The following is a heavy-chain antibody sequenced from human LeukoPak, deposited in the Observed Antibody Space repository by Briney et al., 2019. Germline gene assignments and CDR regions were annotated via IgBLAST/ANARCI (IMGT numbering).Heavy chain of an antibody. J-gene: IGHJ4*02. CDR3: ARGVYIAAAQYGY. D-gene: IGHD6-13*01. CDR1: GGSFSGYY. V-gene: IGHV4-34*01. CDR2: INHSGST. Sequence: SETLSLTCAVYGGSFSGYYWSWIRQPPGKGLEWIGEINHSGSTNYDPSLKSRVTISVDTSKSQFSLKLNSVTAADTAVYYCARGVYIAAAQYGYWGQGTLVTVSS.